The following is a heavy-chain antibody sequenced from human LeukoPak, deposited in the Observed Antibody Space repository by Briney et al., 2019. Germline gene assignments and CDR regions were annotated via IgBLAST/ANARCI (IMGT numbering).Heavy chain of an antibody. V-gene: IGHV4-39*07. CDR1: GGSISSSSYS. D-gene: IGHD5-18*01. CDR2: VYYSGST. Sequence: SETLSLTCTVSGGSISSSSYSWGWIHQPPGKGLEWIGSVYYSGSTYYNPSLKSRVTISVDTSKNQFSLNRISVTAADTAVYYCARDPDTAMVSFDYWGQGNLVTVSS. J-gene: IGHJ4*02. CDR3: ARDPDTAMVSFDY.